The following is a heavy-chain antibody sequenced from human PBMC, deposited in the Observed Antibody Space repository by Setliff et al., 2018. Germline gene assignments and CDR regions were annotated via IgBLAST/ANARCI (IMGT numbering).Heavy chain of an antibody. D-gene: IGHD2-15*01. J-gene: IGHJ5*02. CDR1: GGSISSYY. V-gene: IGHV4-59*08. Sequence: KASETLSLTCTVSGGSISSYYWTWIRQSPGKGLEWIGSIYDSGSINYNPSLKSRVTTSVDTSKNQFSLKLSSVTAADTAVYYCARHVDCSGGRCYSLSNWFDPWGPGTQVTVSS. CDR3: ARHVDCSGGRCYSLSNWFDP. CDR2: IYDSGSI.